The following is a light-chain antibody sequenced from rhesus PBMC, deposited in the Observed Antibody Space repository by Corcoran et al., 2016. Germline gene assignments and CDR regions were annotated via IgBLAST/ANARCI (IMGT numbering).Light chain of an antibody. CDR1: QDISSY. CDR3: QQYNSDPLT. Sequence: DVQMTQSPSSLSASVGDRVTITCRASQDISSYLAWYQQKPGKAPEPLIYYASNLGTGVPSRFSGRGSGTEFTLTISSLPPEDFATYYCQQYNSDPLTFGPGTKLDIK. CDR2: YAS. V-gene: IGKV1-37*01. J-gene: IGKJ3*01.